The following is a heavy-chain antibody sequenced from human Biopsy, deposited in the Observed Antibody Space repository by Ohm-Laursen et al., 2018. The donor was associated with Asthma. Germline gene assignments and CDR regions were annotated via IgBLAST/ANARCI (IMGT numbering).Heavy chain of an antibody. CDR2: ILTKFDVT. Sequence: ASVKVSCNASGGSFSNFAFSWVRQAPGHGLEWMGTILTKFDVTSYAEKFQGRVTITADKSTSTTYMELSRLRSEDTAVYYCARSYDTDSYPVLVLDYWGQGTLVTVSS. V-gene: IGHV1-69*04. D-gene: IGHD3-22*01. CDR3: ARSYDTDSYPVLVLDY. CDR1: GGSFSNFA. J-gene: IGHJ4*02.